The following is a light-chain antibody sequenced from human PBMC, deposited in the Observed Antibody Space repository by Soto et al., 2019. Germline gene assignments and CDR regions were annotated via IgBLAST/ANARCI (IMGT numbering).Light chain of an antibody. CDR3: QQYGSSPRT. CDR1: QSVSSK. Sequence: EIVMTQSPDTLSVSPEERATLSCMASQSVSSKLAWYQQKTGQAPRLLIYGASSRATGIPDRFSGSGSGTDFNLTISRLETEDFAVYYCQQYGSSPRTFGQGTKVDIK. J-gene: IGKJ1*01. V-gene: IGKV3-20*01. CDR2: GAS.